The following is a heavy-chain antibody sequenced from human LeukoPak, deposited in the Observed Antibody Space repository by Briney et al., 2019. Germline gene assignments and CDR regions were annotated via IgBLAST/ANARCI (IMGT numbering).Heavy chain of an antibody. V-gene: IGHV4-61*01. Sequence: SETLSLTCPVSGGSVSSGSYYWSWIRQPPGKGLEWIGYIYYSGSTNYNPSLKSRVTTSIDTSKNQFSLKLSSVSAADTAVYYCARRAEGDYFYALDVWGQGTTVTVS. CDR1: GGSVSSGSYY. CDR2: IYYSGST. CDR3: ARRAEGDYFYALDV. D-gene: IGHD3-16*01. J-gene: IGHJ6*02.